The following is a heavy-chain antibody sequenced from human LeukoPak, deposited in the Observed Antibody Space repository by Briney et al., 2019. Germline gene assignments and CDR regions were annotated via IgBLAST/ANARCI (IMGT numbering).Heavy chain of an antibody. CDR2: IIPIFGTA. J-gene: IGHJ4*02. Sequence: GASVKVSCKASGGTFSSYAISWVRQAPGQGLEWMGGIIPIFGTANYAQKFQGRVTITADKSTSTAYMELSSLRSDDTAVYYCARVLGGSEPDDYWGQGTLVTVSS. CDR3: ARVLGGSEPDDY. V-gene: IGHV1-69*06. CDR1: GGTFSSYA. D-gene: IGHD1-14*01.